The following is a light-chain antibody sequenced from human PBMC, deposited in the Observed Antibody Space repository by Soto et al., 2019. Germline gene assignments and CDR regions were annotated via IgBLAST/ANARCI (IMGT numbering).Light chain of an antibody. CDR3: QQYGSSPLT. Sequence: EIVLTQSPGTLSLSPGERATLSCRASQSVSSSYLAWYQQKPGQAPRLLIYGASSRATGIPDRFSGIGSGTDFTLTISRLEPEDFAVYYCQQYGSSPLTFAQGTRLEIK. J-gene: IGKJ5*01. CDR2: GAS. CDR1: QSVSSSY. V-gene: IGKV3-20*01.